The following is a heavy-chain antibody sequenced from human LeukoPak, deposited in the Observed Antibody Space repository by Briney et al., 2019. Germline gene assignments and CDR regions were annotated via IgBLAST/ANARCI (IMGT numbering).Heavy chain of an antibody. CDR3: TREGRGYSYGLLDH. V-gene: IGHV3-49*04. CDR1: GFTFGDYA. CDR2: IRSKAYGGTT. D-gene: IGHD5-18*01. Sequence: PGGSLRLSCTASGFTFGDYAMSWVRQAPGKGLEWVGFIRSKAYGGTTEYAASVKGRFTISRDDSKSIAYLQMNSLKTEDTAVYYCTREGRGYSYGLLDHWGQGTLVTVSS. J-gene: IGHJ4*02.